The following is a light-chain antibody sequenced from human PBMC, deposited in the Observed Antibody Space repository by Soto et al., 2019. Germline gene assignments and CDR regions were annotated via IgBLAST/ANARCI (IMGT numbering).Light chain of an antibody. V-gene: IGKV1-39*01. CDR3: QQYSVYWT. J-gene: IGKJ1*01. CDR2: AAS. CDR1: HNINTY. Sequence: IQMTQSPSSLSASVGYRVAITCRASHNINTYLNWYQQRPGKAPRLLIYAASSVQGGVPSRFSGSGSGTDFTLTISSLQPEDFATYYSQQYSVYWTFGQGTKVDI.